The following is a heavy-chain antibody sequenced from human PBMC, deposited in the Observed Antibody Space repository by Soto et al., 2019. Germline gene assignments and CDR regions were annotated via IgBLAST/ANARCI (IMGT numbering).Heavy chain of an antibody. V-gene: IGHV4-4*08. D-gene: IGHD3-16*01. CDR1: GASISSRY. CDR3: AASAYPGWFAP. J-gene: IGHJ5*02. Sequence: QVHLQESGPGLVKPSETLSLTCTVSGASISSRYWNWIRQAPGKGLEWIGYVYEIGATKSKPSLASRGTISVATSKKQTSLPLTPVPAADPAIYFCAASAYPGWFAPWGRGTRVTVSS. CDR2: VYEIGAT.